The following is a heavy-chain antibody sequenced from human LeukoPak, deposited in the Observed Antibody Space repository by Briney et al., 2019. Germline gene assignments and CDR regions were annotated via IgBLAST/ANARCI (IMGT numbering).Heavy chain of an antibody. D-gene: IGHD2-2*02. CDR2: IYPGDSDT. J-gene: IGHJ4*02. CDR1: GYIFTNYW. V-gene: IGHV5-51*01. CDR3: ARGYCSSTNCYNPALYFDY. Sequence: GESLKISCKGSGYIFTNYWIGWVRQKPGKGLEGMGIIYPGDSDTTYSPSFQGQVTISADKSITTAYLQWSGLKASDTAMYYCARGYCSSTNCYNPALYFDYWGQGTLVTVSS.